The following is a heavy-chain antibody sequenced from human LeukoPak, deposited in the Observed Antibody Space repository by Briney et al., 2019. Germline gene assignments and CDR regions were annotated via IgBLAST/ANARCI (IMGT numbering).Heavy chain of an antibody. CDR2: IIPIFGTA. D-gene: IGHD3-22*01. V-gene: IGHV1-69*13. CDR3: ASHDSSGYSGY. CDR1: GGTFSSYA. Sequence: GASVKVSCKASGGTFSSYAISWVRQAPGQGLEWMGGIIPIFGTANYAQKFQGRVTITADESTSTAYMELSSLRSEDTAVYCCASHDSSGYSGYWGQGTLVTVSS. J-gene: IGHJ4*02.